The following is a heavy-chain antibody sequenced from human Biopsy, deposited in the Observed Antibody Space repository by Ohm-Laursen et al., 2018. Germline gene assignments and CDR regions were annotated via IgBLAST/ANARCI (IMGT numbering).Heavy chain of an antibody. CDR3: ARHPTGFWFDP. CDR1: GGSISSSTTYY. V-gene: IGHV4-39*01. Sequence: SDTLSLTCTVSGGSISSSTTYYWAWLRQPPGKGLEWIGRIYNTETTFHNPSLKSRVTISVDTSTNQFSLGVSSVTAADTALYFCARHPTGFWFDPWGHGTLVTVSS. J-gene: IGHJ5*02. CDR2: IYNTETT.